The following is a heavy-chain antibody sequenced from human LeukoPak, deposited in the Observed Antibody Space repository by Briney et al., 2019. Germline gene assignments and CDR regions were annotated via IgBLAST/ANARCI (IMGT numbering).Heavy chain of an antibody. CDR1: GGSISSSSYY. Sequence: SDTLSLTCTVSGGSISSSSYYWGWIRQPPGKGLEWIGSIYYSGSTYYNPSLKSRVTISVDTSKNQFSLKLSSVTAADTAVYYCARDSLVVINYYFDYWGQGTLVTVSS. CDR2: IYYSGST. V-gene: IGHV4-39*07. J-gene: IGHJ4*02. D-gene: IGHD3-22*01. CDR3: ARDSLVVINYYFDY.